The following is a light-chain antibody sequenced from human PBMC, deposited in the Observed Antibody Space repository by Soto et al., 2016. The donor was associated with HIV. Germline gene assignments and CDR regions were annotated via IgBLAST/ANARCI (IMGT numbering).Light chain of an antibody. J-gene: IGKJ4*01. V-gene: IGKV1-33*01. CDR1: QDIRNY. CDR3: QQYDNLPLT. Sequence: DIQMTQSPSSLSASVGDRVTITCQASQDIRNYLNWYQQKPGKAPKLLIYAASNLETGVPSRFSGSGSGTDLTFTISSLQPEDIATYYCQQYDNLPLTFGGGTKVEIK. CDR2: AAS.